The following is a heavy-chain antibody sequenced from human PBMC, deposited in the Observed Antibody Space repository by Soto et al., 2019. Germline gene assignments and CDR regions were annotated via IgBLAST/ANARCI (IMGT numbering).Heavy chain of an antibody. D-gene: IGHD1-26*01. V-gene: IGHV3-23*01. CDR2: IFGSGRTT. J-gene: IGHJ3*01. CDR1: GFDFSSDV. CDR3: AKSQSGSFFAAFDL. Sequence: PGGSLRLCCAASGFDFSSDVMNWVRQAPGKGLEWVAAIFGSGRTTYYADSVKGRFNISRDNSKNTLYLQLNSLRVEDTALYYCAKSQSGSFFAAFDLWGQGTMVTVSS.